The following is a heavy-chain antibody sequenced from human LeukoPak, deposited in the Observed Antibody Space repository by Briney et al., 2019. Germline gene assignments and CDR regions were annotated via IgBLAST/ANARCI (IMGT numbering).Heavy chain of an antibody. D-gene: IGHD6-6*01. Sequence: PSETLSLTRAVYGGSFSGYYWGWIRQPPGKGLEWIGEINHSGSTNYNPSLKSRVTISVDTSKNQFSLKLSSVTAADTAVYYRARGRGRSIAARLKNFDYWGREPWSPSPQ. CDR2: INHSGST. V-gene: IGHV4-34*01. J-gene: IGHJ4*02. CDR3: ARGRGRSIAARLKNFDY. CDR1: GGSFSGYY.